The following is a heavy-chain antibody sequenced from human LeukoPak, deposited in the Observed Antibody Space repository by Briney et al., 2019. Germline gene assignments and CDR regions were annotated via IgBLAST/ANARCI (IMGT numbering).Heavy chain of an antibody. CDR1: GGSISSGGYY. V-gene: IGHV4-30-2*01. D-gene: IGHD2-2*01. CDR2: IYHSGST. J-gene: IGHJ6*02. Sequence: SQTLSLTCTVSGGSISSGGYYWSCIRQPPGKGLECIGYIYHSGSTYYNPSLKSRVTISVDRSKNQFSLKLSSVTAADTAVYYCAREGCSSTSCYVRYYYYYYGMDVWGQGTTVTVSS. CDR3: AREGCSSTSCYVRYYYYYYGMDV.